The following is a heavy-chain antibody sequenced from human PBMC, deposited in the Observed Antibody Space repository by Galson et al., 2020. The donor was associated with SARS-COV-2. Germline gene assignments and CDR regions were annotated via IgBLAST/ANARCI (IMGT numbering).Heavy chain of an antibody. CDR3: AGWYIRF. CDR2: IGGSSDVI. V-gene: IGHV3-48*02. CDR1: GFTFSTSY. D-gene: IGHD6-19*01. Sequence: GGSLRLSCAASGFTFSTSYMIWVRQAPGKGLEWLSYIGGSSDVIKYADSVKGRFTISRDNAKNLLYLQMNSLRDEDTAVYYCAGWYIRFWGQGTLVTVSS. J-gene: IGHJ4*02.